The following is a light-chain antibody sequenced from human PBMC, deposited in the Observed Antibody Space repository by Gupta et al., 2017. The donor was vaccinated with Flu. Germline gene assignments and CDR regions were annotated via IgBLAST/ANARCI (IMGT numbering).Light chain of an antibody. CDR1: QSVSNNL. CDR2: CAS. V-gene: IGKV3-20*01. J-gene: IGKJ2*01. Sequence: ERATPSCRASQSVSNNLLTWYQQKPGQAPRLLIYCASSRATGIPDRFSGSGSGTDFTLTIRRLEPEDFAVYYCQQYGISGYTFGQGTKLEIK. CDR3: QQYGISGYT.